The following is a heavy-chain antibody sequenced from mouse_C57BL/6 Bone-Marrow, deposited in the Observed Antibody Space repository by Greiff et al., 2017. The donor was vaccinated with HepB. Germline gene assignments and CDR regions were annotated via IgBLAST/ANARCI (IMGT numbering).Heavy chain of an antibody. V-gene: IGHV10-1*01. J-gene: IGHJ3*01. CDR1: GFSFNTYA. CDR3: VRPRGAY. CDR2: IRSKSNNYAT. Sequence: EVKLMESGGGLVQPKGSLKLSCAASGFSFNTYAMNWVRQAPGKGLEWVARIRSKSNNYATYYADSVKDRFTISRDNSESMLYLQMNNLKTEDTAMYYCVRPRGAYWGQGTLVTVSA.